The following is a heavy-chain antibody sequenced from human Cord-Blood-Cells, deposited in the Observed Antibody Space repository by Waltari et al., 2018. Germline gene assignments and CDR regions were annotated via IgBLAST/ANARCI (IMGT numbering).Heavy chain of an antibody. J-gene: IGHJ5*02. CDR2: IIPIVGTA. V-gene: IGHV1-69*01. Sequence: QVQLVQSGAEVKKPGSSVKVSCKASGGTFSSYAISWVRQATGQGLEWMGGIIPIVGTANDAQKFQGRVTITADESTSTAYMELSSLRSEDTAVYYCASCGPKTGTTFYNWFDPWGQGTLVTVSS. CDR1: GGTFSSYA. CDR3: ASCGPKTGTTFYNWFDP. D-gene: IGHD1-7*01.